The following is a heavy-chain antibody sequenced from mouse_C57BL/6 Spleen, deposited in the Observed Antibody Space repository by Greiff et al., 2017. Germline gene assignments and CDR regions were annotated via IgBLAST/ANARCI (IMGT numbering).Heavy chain of an antibody. CDR3: ARDYYGSSYRWYFDV. D-gene: IGHD1-1*01. J-gene: IGHJ1*03. Sequence: EVKLVESGGGLVKPGGSLKLSCAASGFTFSDYGMHWVRQAPEKGLEWVAYISSGSSTIYYADTVKGRFTISRDNAKNTLFLQMTSLRSEDPAMYYCARDYYGSSYRWYFDVWGTGTTVTVSS. CDR2: ISSGSSTI. CDR1: GFTFSDYG. V-gene: IGHV5-17*01.